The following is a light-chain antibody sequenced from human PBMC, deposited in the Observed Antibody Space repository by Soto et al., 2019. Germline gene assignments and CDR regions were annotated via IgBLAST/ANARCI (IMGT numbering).Light chain of an antibody. CDR2: DVS. J-gene: IGLJ1*01. CDR3: SSYTSSSLYV. Sequence: QSALTQPASVSGSPGQSITMSCTGTNKDVGGYESVSWYQQHAGRAPKLIIYDVSNRPSGVSGRVSGSKFGNTASLTISGLQAEDEADYYCSSYTSSSLYVFGTGTKLTVL. CDR1: NKDVGGYES. V-gene: IGLV2-14*01.